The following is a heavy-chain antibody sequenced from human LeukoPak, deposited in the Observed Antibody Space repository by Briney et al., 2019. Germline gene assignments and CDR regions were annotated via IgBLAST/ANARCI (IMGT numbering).Heavy chain of an antibody. CDR3: ARAPYDILTGYSLNWFDP. V-gene: IGHV1-3*01. Sequence: GASVKASCKASGYTFTTYAMHWVRQAPGQRLEWMGWINGDNGNTKYSQKFQGRVTITRDTSAYTAYMELRSLSSADTAVYFCARAPYDILTGYSLNWFDPWGQGTLVTVSS. D-gene: IGHD3-9*01. CDR2: INGDNGNT. J-gene: IGHJ5*02. CDR1: GYTFTTYA.